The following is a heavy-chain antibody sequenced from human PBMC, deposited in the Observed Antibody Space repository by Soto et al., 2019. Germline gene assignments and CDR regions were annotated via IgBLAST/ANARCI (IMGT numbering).Heavy chain of an antibody. CDR3: ARDCGVYDSDIRNHIPHRDS. V-gene: IGHV3-48*02. J-gene: IGHJ4*02. CDR1: GFTFSSNG. Sequence: EVQLVESGGGLVQPGGSLRLSCEASGFTFSSNGMNWVRQAPGKGLEWVSSISIGSSTINYADSVRGRFTISRDNAKNNMYLQKNSLRDEDTAVYYCARDCGVYDSDIRNHIPHRDSWGQGTLVTVSS. CDR2: ISIGSSTI. D-gene: IGHD3-22*01.